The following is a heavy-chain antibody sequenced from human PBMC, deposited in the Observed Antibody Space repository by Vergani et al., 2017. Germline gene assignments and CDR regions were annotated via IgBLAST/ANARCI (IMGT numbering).Heavy chain of an antibody. V-gene: IGHV3-23*01. CDR2: ISSDGGST. D-gene: IGHD3-3*01. CDR3: ARGNYDFWSGAYMDV. J-gene: IGHJ6*03. CDR1: GFTFSTYA. Sequence: EVQLLESGGGLVQPGGSLRLSCAASGFTFSTYAMTWVRQAPGKGLEWVSTISSDGGSTYYADSVKGRFTISRDNSKNTLYLQMNSLRAEDTAVYYCARGNYDFWSGAYMDVWGKGTTVTVSS.